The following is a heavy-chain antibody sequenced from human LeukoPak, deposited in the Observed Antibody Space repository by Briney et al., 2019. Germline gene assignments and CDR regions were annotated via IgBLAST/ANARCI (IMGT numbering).Heavy chain of an antibody. J-gene: IGHJ4*02. CDR3: ARDLACSGGSCAQ. CDR2: ISGSNSYI. CDR1: GFTFNSYS. D-gene: IGHD2-15*01. Sequence: GGSLRLSCAASGFTFNSYSMNWVRQAPGKGLEWVSSISGSNSYIYYADSMKGRFTISRENSKNRLYLQMNSLRAEDTAVYYCARDLACSGGSCAQWGQGTLVTVSS. V-gene: IGHV3-21*01.